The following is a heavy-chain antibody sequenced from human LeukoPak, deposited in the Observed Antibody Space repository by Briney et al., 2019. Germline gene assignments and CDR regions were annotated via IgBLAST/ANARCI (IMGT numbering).Heavy chain of an antibody. CDR3: HGYNYYPAADY. CDR1: GGSISSYY. Sequence: SETLSLTCTVSGGSISSYYWSWIRQPPGKGLEWIGYIYYSGSTNYNPSLKSRVTISVDTSKNQFSLKLGSVTAADTAVYYCHGYNYYPAADYWGQGTLVTVSS. CDR2: IYYSGST. J-gene: IGHJ4*02. D-gene: IGHD5-24*01. V-gene: IGHV4-59*01.